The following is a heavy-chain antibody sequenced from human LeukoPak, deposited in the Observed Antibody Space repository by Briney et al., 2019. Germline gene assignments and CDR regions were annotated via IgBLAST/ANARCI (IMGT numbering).Heavy chain of an antibody. CDR1: GFTFSSYA. D-gene: IGHD3-22*01. CDR2: ISYDGSNK. Sequence: GGSLRLSCAASGFTFSSYAMHGVRQAPGKGLEGVAVISYDGSNKYYADSVKGRFTISRDNSKNTLYLQMNSLRAEDTAVYYCARGEYYYDSSGFDYWGQGTLVTVSS. J-gene: IGHJ4*02. CDR3: ARGEYYYDSSGFDY. V-gene: IGHV3-30*01.